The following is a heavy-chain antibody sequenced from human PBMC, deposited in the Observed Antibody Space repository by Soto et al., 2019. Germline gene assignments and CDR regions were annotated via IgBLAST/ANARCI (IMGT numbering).Heavy chain of an antibody. J-gene: IGHJ1*01. CDR3: ARTAGDYGLSKYFQH. Sequence: QVQLQESGPGLVEPSQTLSLICTVSGGSISSGDYYLSWIRQLPGKGLEWIGYIYYSGTTFHNPSLKSRVSISVDTSKHLFSLKLSSMTAADTAVYYCARTAGDYGLSKYFQHWGQGTLVTVSS. D-gene: IGHD4-17*01. CDR2: IYYSGTT. CDR1: GGSISSGDYY. V-gene: IGHV4-31*03.